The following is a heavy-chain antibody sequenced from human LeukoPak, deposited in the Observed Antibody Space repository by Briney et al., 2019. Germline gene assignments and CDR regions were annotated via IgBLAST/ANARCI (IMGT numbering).Heavy chain of an antibody. CDR2: FYYSGST. D-gene: IGHD6-19*01. CDR3: ARDLRVGGSSGWYAFDI. Sequence: SETLSLTCTVSGGSISTYYWSWIRQPPGKGLEWMGYFYYSGSTNYTPSLKSRVTMSLDTSKNQFSLKLSSVTAADTAVYYCARDLRVGGSSGWYAFDIWGQGTMVIVSS. CDR1: GGSISTYY. V-gene: IGHV4-59*01. J-gene: IGHJ3*02.